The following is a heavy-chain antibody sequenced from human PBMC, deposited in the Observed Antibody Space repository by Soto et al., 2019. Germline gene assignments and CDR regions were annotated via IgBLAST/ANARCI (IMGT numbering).Heavy chain of an antibody. CDR1: GGSISGSY. CDR2: IDYSGST. V-gene: IGHV4-59*01. Sequence: SETLSLTCTVSGGSISGSYWSWIRQAPGKVLEWVGYIDYSGSTTDNPSLKSRVTMYVDSAKHQFSLQLSSVTDADTAVYFCTKYSRTAAEGSSFDYWGQGALVTVSS. CDR3: TKYSRTAAEGSSFDY. D-gene: IGHD2-2*01. J-gene: IGHJ4*02.